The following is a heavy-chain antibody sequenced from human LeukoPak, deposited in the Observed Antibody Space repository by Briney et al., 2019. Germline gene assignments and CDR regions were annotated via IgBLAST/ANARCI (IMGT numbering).Heavy chain of an antibody. J-gene: IGHJ5*01. V-gene: IGHV1-69*04. CDR2: IIPSLDVA. CDR3: VYCSGGSCFASNWFYL. CDR1: GGTFTSCA. Sequence: SSVNPSCKASGGTFTSCAVSWVRQAPGQGLEWMGRIIPSLDVANYAQKFQGRVTITAYKSTSTVYMELSSLKSEDTAVYYCVYCSGGSCFASNWFYLWGQGTLVTVSS. D-gene: IGHD2-15*01.